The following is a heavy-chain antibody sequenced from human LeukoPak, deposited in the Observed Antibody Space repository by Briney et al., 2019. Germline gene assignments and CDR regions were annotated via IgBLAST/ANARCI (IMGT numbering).Heavy chain of an antibody. D-gene: IGHD3-22*01. CDR2: IKQDGSEK. CDR1: GFTFSSYW. J-gene: IGHJ4*02. V-gene: IGHV3-7*01. CDR3: ARAGSHYYDSSGYRY. Sequence: PGGSLRLSCAASGFTFSSYWMSWVRQAPGKGLEWVANIKQDGSEKYYVDSVKGRFTISRDNAKNSLYVQMNSLRAEDTAVYYCARAGSHYYDSSGYRYWGQGTPVTVSS.